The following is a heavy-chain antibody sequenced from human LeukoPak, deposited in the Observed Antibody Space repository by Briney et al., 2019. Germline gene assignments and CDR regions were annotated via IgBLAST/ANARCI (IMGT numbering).Heavy chain of an antibody. V-gene: IGHV4-59*05. CDR3: ASDRSINWYFF. J-gene: IGHJ4*02. Sequence: SETLSLTCTVSGGSISSYYWSWIRQPAGKGLEWIGSMYYTGSTYYNPSLKSRVTISVDTSKNQFSLKLSSMTAADTAVYYCASDRSINWYFFWGQGTLVTVSS. CDR2: MYYTGST. D-gene: IGHD6-13*01. CDR1: GGSISSYY.